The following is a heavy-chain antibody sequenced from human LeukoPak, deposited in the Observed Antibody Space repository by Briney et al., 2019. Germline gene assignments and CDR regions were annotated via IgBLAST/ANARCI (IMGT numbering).Heavy chain of an antibody. CDR2: IIPIFGTA. J-gene: IGHJ6*02. V-gene: IGHV1-69*13. Sequence: ASVKVSCKASGGTFSSYAISWVRQAPGQVLEWMGGIIPIFGTANYAQKFQGRVTITADESTSTAYMELSSLRSEDTAVYYCARAASGYYGMDVWGQGTTVTVSS. CDR3: ARAASGYYGMDV. D-gene: IGHD3-10*01. CDR1: GGTFSSYA.